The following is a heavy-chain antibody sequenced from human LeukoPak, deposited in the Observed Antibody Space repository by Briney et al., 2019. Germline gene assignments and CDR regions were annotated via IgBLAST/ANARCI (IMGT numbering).Heavy chain of an antibody. CDR1: GFTFSSYG. CDR2: IWYDGSNK. J-gene: IGHJ4*02. CDR3: ARVSPEIVVVTGTGAPDY. D-gene: IGHD2-21*02. Sequence: GGSLRLSCAASGFTFSSYGIHWVRQAPGKGLEWVGVIWYDGSNKYYADSVKGRFTISRDNSKNTVYLQMNSLRAEDTAVYYCARVSPEIVVVTGTGAPDYWGQGTLVTVSS. V-gene: IGHV3-33*01.